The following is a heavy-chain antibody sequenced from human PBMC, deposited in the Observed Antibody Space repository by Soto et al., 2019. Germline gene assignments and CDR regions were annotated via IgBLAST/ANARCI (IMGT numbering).Heavy chain of an antibody. V-gene: IGHV4-34*01. D-gene: IGHD2-15*01. CDR2: INNSGTT. Sequence: SETLSPPCAVYSGSFSGYSGSWIRHPHGKGLEWIGEINNSGTTNYNPSFKSRVTISVDTPNNQFSLKLSSVTAADTAVYYCARSPRYCSGGSCFSNSFAPCGQRSLVT. CDR3: ARSPRYCSGGSCFSNSFAP. J-gene: IGHJ5*02. CDR1: SGSFSGYS.